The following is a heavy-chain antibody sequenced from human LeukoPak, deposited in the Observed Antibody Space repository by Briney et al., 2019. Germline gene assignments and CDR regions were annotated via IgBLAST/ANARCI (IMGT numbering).Heavy chain of an antibody. J-gene: IGHJ4*02. D-gene: IGHD4-17*01. V-gene: IGHV4-39*07. CDR2: IYYSGST. Sequence: PSETLSLTCTVSGGSISSSSYYWGWIRQPPGKGLEWIGYIYYSGSTYYNPSLKGRATISVDTSKNQFSLTLRSVTAADTAVYYCARDLGDPYYFDYWGQGTLVTVSS. CDR1: GGSISSSSYY. CDR3: ARDLGDPYYFDY.